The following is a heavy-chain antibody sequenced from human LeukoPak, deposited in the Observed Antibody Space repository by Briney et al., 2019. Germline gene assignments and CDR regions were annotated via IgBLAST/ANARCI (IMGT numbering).Heavy chain of an antibody. V-gene: IGHV4-59*01. J-gene: IGHJ4*02. Sequence: RASETLSLTCAVSGVSISSYYWSSIRQPPGMGLEWIGYISYTGSFNYNPSLQSRVTISVDTSKNLLSLKLRSVIAADTALYYCARHSHTAYDGMFESWGQGTMVSVSS. CDR3: ARHSHTAYDGMFES. CDR2: ISYTGSF. CDR1: GVSISSYY. D-gene: IGHD5-12*01.